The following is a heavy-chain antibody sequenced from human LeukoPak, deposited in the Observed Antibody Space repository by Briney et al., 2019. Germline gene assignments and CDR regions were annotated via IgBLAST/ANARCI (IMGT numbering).Heavy chain of an antibody. Sequence: PGGSLRLSCAASGFTFSSYVMHWVRKAPGKGLEWVAVISYDGSNKYYADSVKGRFTISRDNSKNTLYLQMNSLRAEDTAVYYCAKDQFSAYYYDSSGYYTHYYYGMDVWGQGTTVTVSS. V-gene: IGHV3-30*18. D-gene: IGHD3-22*01. CDR1: GFTFSSYV. J-gene: IGHJ6*02. CDR3: AKDQFSAYYYDSSGYYTHYYYGMDV. CDR2: ISYDGSNK.